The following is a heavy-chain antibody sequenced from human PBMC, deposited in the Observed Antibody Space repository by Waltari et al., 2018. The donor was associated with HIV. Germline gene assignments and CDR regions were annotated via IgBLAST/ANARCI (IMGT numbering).Heavy chain of an antibody. J-gene: IGHJ4*02. V-gene: IGHV3-21*01. D-gene: IGHD3-3*01. CDR2: ISSSSSYI. Sequence: EVQLVESGGGLVKPGGSLRLSCAASGFTFSSYSMNWVRQAPGKGLEWVSSISSSSSYIYYADSVKGRFTISRDNAKNSLYLQMNSLRAEDTAVYYCARPLTIFGVALDVWGQGTLVTVSS. CDR3: ARPLTIFGVALDV. CDR1: GFTFSSYS.